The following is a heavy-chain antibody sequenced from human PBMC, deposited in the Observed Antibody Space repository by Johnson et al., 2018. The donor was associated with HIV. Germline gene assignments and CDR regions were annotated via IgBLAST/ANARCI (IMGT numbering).Heavy chain of an antibody. CDR3: AASNHYDSSGYYSAFDM. CDR2: ISSSGRTI. D-gene: IGHD3-22*01. V-gene: IGHV3-11*04. CDR1: EFISSDYY. J-gene: IGHJ3*02. Sequence: QVQLVESGGGLVKSGGSLRLSCVASEFISSDYYMSWIRQAPGKGLEWISYISSSGRTIYYVDSGKGRFTISRDNATKALYLQINSLRAEDTAVYYCAASNHYDSSGYYSAFDMWGQGTMVTVSS.